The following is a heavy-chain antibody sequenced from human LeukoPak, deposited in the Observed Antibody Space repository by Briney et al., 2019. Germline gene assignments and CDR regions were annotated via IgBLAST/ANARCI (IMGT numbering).Heavy chain of an antibody. V-gene: IGHV4-31*03. CDR2: IYYSGST. CDR3: ARGSSSSSLDY. J-gene: IGHJ4*02. D-gene: IGHD2-2*01. Sequence: SETLSLTCTVSGGSISSGGYYWRWIRQHPGKGLEWIGYIYYSGSTYYNPSLKSRVTISVDTSKNQFSLKLSSVTAADTAVYYCARGSSSSSLDYWGQGTLVTVSS. CDR1: GGSISSGGYY.